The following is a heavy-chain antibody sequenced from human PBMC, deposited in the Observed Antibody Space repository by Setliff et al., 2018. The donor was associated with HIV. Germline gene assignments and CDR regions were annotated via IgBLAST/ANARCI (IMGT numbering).Heavy chain of an antibody. V-gene: IGHV4-39*06. CDR1: GVSTSSSSYY. CDR2: VYYSGST. Sequence: SETLSLTCTVSGVSTSSSSYYWGWIRQPPGKGLEWIGYVYYSGSTYYNPSLKSRLTISVDNSKNTLDLQMSSLEAEDTAVYYCVREERAADSGSYYSSRWFDRWGQGTLVTVSS. J-gene: IGHJ5*02. D-gene: IGHD1-26*01. CDR3: VREERAADSGSYYSSRWFDR.